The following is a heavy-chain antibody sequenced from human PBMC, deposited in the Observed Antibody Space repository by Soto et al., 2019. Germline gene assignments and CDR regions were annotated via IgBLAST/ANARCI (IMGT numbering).Heavy chain of an antibody. V-gene: IGHV1-24*01. D-gene: IGHD2-2*02. Sequence: GASVKVSCKVSGYTLTELSMHWVLQAPGKGLGWMGGFDPEDGETIYAQKFQGRVTMTEDTSTDTAYMELSSLRSEDTAVYYCARSTDCSSTSCYRSRWFDPRGQGTLVTVSS. CDR1: GYTLTELS. CDR3: ARSTDCSSTSCYRSRWFDP. J-gene: IGHJ5*02. CDR2: FDPEDGET.